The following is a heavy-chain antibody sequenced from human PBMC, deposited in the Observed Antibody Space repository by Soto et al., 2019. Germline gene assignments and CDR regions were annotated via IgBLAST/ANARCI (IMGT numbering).Heavy chain of an antibody. CDR2: FEPQDGET. CDR1: GHTLNNFT. Sequence: ASVKVSFKVSGHTLNNFTIHWVRQAPGKGLEWMGVFEPQDGETIYAQKFQGRVTMTEDTSTDTAYMEPSSLRSEDTAVYYCATAAVMTSVTTYFDNWGQGTLVTVYS. V-gene: IGHV1-24*01. D-gene: IGHD4-17*01. J-gene: IGHJ4*02. CDR3: ATAAVMTSVTTYFDN.